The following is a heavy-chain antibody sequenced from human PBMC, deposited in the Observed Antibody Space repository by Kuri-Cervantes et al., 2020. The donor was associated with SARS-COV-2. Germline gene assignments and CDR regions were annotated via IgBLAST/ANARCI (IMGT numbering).Heavy chain of an antibody. CDR2: ISSSSSYI. V-gene: IGHV3-21*01. Sequence: ETLSLTCAASGFTFSSSAMNWVRQAPGKGLEWVSSISSSSSYIYYADSVKGRFTISRDNAKNSLYLQMNSLRAEDTAVYYCARSNDSSGYYHWDYWGQGTLVTVSS. CDR3: ARSNDSSGYYHWDY. D-gene: IGHD3-22*01. CDR1: GFTFSSSA. J-gene: IGHJ4*02.